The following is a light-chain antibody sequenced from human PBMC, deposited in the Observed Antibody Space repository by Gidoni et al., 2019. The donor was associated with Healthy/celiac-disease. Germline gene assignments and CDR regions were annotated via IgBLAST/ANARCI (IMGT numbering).Light chain of an antibody. J-gene: IGKJ4*01. CDR1: QSVSSN. Sequence: EIVMTQSPATLSVSPGERATLSCRASQSVSSNLAWYQQKPGQAPRLLIYGASTRATVIPARFSGSGSGTEFTLTISSLQSEDFAVYYCQQYNNWPVFGGGTKVEIK. V-gene: IGKV3-15*01. CDR3: QQYNNWPV. CDR2: GAS.